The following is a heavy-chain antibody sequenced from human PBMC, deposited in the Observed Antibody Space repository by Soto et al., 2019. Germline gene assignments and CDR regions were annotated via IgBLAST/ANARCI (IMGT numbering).Heavy chain of an antibody. D-gene: IGHD6-19*01. CDR3: ATDGVAVAGFDY. Sequence: QVQLVESGGGVVQPGRSLRLSCAASGFTFSSYGMHWVRQAPGKGLEWVSVISYDGSNKYYADSVKGRFTISRDNSKNTLYLQMNSLRAEDTAVYYCATDGVAVAGFDYWGQGPLVTVSS. J-gene: IGHJ4*02. V-gene: IGHV3-30*03. CDR2: ISYDGSNK. CDR1: GFTFSSYG.